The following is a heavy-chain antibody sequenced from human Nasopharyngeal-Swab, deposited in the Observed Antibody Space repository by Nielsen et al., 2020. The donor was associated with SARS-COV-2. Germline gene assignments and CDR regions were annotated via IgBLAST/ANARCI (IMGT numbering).Heavy chain of an antibody. J-gene: IGHJ4*02. CDR1: GDSIAYSTFY. V-gene: IGHV4-39*01. CDR2: IYYNGNT. CDR3: VRSRSWYYFDY. D-gene: IGHD6-13*01. Sequence: SETLSLTCTVSGDSIAYSTFYWGWIRQPPGKGIGNIYYNGNTYQNPSLKSRLTISVDKSKNQFSLQLSSVTTADTAVYYCVRSRSWYYFDYWAQGTQVTVSS.